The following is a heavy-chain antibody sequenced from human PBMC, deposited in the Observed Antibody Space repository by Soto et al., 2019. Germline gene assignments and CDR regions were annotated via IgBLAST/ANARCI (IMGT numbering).Heavy chain of an antibody. CDR3: ARDAAVGLFDY. J-gene: IGHJ4*02. D-gene: IGHD1-26*01. Sequence: GPSVKVSCKTSGFTFSSSAVHWVRQARGHRLQWIGWIDVGSANANYAQMLQERVTISRDMSTSTAYMELRSLRSDDTAVYYCARDAAVGLFDYWGQGTLVTVSS. CDR2: IDVGSANA. CDR1: GFTFSSSA. V-gene: IGHV1-58*01.